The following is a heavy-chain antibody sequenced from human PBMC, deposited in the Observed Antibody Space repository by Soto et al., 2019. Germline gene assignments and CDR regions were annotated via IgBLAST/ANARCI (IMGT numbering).Heavy chain of an antibody. CDR1: GFTFSSYA. J-gene: IGHJ4*02. Sequence: GGSLRLSCSVSGFTFSSYAMHWVRQAPGKGLGYVSSISSNGGSTYYPDSVKGRFTISRDNSKNTLYLQMSSLRVEDTAVYYCVKDRWVDYWGQGTLVTVSS. CDR3: VKDRWVDY. D-gene: IGHD6-13*01. CDR2: ISSNGGST. V-gene: IGHV3-64D*06.